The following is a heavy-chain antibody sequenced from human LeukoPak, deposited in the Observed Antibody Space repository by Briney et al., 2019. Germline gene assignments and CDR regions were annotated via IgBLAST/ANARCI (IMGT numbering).Heavy chain of an antibody. CDR2: IYTSGST. CDR3: ARASSSRGNYYYYMDL. Sequence: AETLSLTCTVSGGSISSYYWSWIRQPAGKGLEWIGRIYTSGSTNYNPSLKSRVTISVDKSKNQFSLKLSSVTAADTAVYYCARASSSRGNYYYYMDLWGKGTTVTVSS. J-gene: IGHJ6*03. CDR1: GGSISSYY. D-gene: IGHD6-6*01. V-gene: IGHV4-4*07.